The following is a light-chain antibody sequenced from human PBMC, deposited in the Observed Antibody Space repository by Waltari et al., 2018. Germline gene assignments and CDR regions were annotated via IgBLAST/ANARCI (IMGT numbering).Light chain of an antibody. CDR1: QSVSSN. CDR3: QQRSNWPPST. CDR2: DAS. J-gene: IGKJ2*01. V-gene: IGKV3-11*01. Sequence: EIVMTQSPATLSVSPGERATLSCRASQSVSSNLAWYQQKPGQAPRLLIYDASNRATGIPDRFSGSGSGTDFTLTISSLEPEDFAVYYCQQRSNWPPSTFGQGTKVEIK.